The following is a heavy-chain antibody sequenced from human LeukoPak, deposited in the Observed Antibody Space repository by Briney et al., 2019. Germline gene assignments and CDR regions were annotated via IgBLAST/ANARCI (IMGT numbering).Heavy chain of an antibody. Sequence: SVNVSCKTSGYMFTSYAISWVRQAPGQGLEWMGGIIPIFGTANYAQKFQGRVTITADKSTSTAYMELSSLRSEDTAVYYCASPGYCSGGSCYNKNFDYWGQGTLVTVSS. J-gene: IGHJ4*02. D-gene: IGHD2-15*01. V-gene: IGHV1-69*06. CDR3: ASPGYCSGGSCYNKNFDY. CDR1: GYMFTSYA. CDR2: IIPIFGTA.